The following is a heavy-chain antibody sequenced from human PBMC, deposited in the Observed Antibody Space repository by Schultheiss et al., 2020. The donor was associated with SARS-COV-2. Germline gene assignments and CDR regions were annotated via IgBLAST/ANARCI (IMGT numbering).Heavy chain of an antibody. D-gene: IGHD2-15*01. J-gene: IGHJ4*02. V-gene: IGHV3-21*06. CDR2: ISSSSNYI. Sequence: GGSLRLSCAVSGFTFSTYTMNWVRQAPGKGLEWVSSISSSSNYIYYADSVKGRFTVSRDNAKNSLNLQMNSLRAEDTAVYYCARDYCSGESCYCFAYWGQGTLVTVSS. CDR3: ARDYCSGESCYCFAY. CDR1: GFTFSTYT.